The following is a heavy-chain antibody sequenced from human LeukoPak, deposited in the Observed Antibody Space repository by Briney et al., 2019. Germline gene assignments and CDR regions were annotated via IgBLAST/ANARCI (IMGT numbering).Heavy chain of an antibody. V-gene: IGHV3-21*01. J-gene: IGHJ6*03. Sequence: GGSLRLSCAASGFTFSSYSMNWVRQAPGKGLEWVASIISISSHIYYADSVKGRFTISRDNAENSLYLQMNSLRAEDTAVYYCARTRAPSNGRVLYYMDVWGKGTTVTVSS. D-gene: IGHD2-2*01. CDR3: ARTRAPSNGRVLYYMDV. CDR1: GFTFSSYS. CDR2: IISISSHI.